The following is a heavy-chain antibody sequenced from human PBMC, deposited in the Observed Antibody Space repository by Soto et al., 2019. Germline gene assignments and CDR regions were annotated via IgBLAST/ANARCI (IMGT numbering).Heavy chain of an antibody. J-gene: IGHJ4*02. CDR1: GASISSSSYY. V-gene: IGHV4-39*01. CDR3: ARQRTTVVTQAYFDH. D-gene: IGHD2-21*02. CDR2: IYYSGRT. Sequence: SEPLSLTCIVSGASISSSSYYWGWTRQPPGKGLEWLGSIYYSGRTYYNPSFKSRVTISIDTSKNQFSLKLSSVTATDTAVYYCARQRTTVVTQAYFDHWGQGALVTVSS.